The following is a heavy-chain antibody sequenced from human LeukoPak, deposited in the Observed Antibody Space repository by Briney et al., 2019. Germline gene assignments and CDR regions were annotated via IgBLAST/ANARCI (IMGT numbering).Heavy chain of an antibody. CDR3: ARVHISTWCLDY. CDR1: GGSISSYY. J-gene: IGHJ4*02. V-gene: IGHV4-59*01. D-gene: IGHD3-3*02. CDR2: IYYSGST. Sequence: SETLSLTCTVSGGSISSYYWTWIRQPPGKGLEWIGYIYYSGSTNCNPSLKSRVTISVDTSKNQFSLKLSSVTAADTAVYYCARVHISTWCLDYWGQGTLVTVSS.